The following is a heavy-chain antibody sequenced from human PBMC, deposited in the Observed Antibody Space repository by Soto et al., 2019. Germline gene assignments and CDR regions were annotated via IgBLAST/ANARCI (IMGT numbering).Heavy chain of an antibody. D-gene: IGHD6-13*01. Sequence: GGSLRLSCAASGFTFSDYYMSWIRQAPGKGLEWVSYISSSSSYTNYADSVKGRFTISRDNAKNSLYLQMNSLRAEDTAVYYCARDNSSQEGRYYYGMDVWGQGTTVTVSS. CDR2: ISSSSSYT. CDR3: ARDNSSQEGRYYYGMDV. CDR1: GFTFSDYY. V-gene: IGHV3-11*06. J-gene: IGHJ6*02.